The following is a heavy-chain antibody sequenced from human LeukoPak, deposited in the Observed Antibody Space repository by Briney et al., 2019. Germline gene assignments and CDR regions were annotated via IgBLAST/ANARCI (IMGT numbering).Heavy chain of an antibody. CDR3: AKALAAAVDY. CDR1: GFTFSSYG. J-gene: IGHJ4*02. V-gene: IGHV3-30*18. D-gene: IGHD6-13*01. Sequence: GRSLRLSCAASGFTFSSYGMHWVRQAPGKGLEWVGVISYDGSNKYYADSVKGRFTISRDNSKNTLYLQMNSLRAEDTAVYYCAKALAAAVDYWGQGTLVTVSS. CDR2: ISYDGSNK.